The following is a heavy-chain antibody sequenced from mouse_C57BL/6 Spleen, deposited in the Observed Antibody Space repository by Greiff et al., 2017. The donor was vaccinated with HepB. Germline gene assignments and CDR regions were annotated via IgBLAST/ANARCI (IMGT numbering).Heavy chain of an antibody. J-gene: IGHJ2*01. CDR3: ASDGYFYFDY. D-gene: IGHD2-3*01. CDR1: GYTFTSYW. V-gene: IGHV1-52*01. Sequence: QVQLQQPGAELVRPGSSVKLSCKASGYTFTSYWMHWVKQRPIKGLEWIGNIDPSDSETHYNQKFKDKATLTVDKSSSTAYMQLSSLTSEDSAVYYCASDGYFYFDYWGEGAPLTVSS. CDR2: IDPSDSET.